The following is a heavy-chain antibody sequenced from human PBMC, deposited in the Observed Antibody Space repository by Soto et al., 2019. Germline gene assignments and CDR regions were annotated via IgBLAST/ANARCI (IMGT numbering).Heavy chain of an antibody. Sequence: EVQLVESGGGLVKPGGSLRLSCAASGFTFSSYSMNWVRQAPGKGLEWVSSISSSSSYIYYADSVKGRFTISRDNAKNSLYLQMNSLRAEDTAVYYCARAFRPEKWLRYFDYWGQGTLVTVSS. D-gene: IGHD5-12*01. J-gene: IGHJ4*02. CDR2: ISSSSSYI. CDR1: GFTFSSYS. CDR3: ARAFRPEKWLRYFDY. V-gene: IGHV3-21*01.